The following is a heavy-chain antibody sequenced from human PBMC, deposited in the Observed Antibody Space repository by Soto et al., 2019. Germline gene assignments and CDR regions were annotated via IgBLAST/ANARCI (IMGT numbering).Heavy chain of an antibody. V-gene: IGHV4-34*01. Sequence: QVQLQQWGAGLLKPSETLSLTCAVYGGSFSGYYWSWIRQPPGKGLEWIGEINHSGSTNYNPSLKSRVTISVDTSTNQFSLKLSSVTAADTAVYYCARGSWGYYDSSGYSDYWGQGTLVTVSS. CDR2: INHSGST. J-gene: IGHJ4*02. CDR3: ARGSWGYYDSSGYSDY. CDR1: GGSFSGYY. D-gene: IGHD3-22*01.